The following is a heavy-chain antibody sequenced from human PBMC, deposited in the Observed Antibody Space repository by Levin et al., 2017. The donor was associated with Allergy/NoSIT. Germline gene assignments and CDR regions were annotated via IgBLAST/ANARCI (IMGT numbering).Heavy chain of an antibody. V-gene: IGHV6-1*01. J-gene: IGHJ4*02. D-gene: IGHD2-21*02. Sequence: SQTLSLTCAISGDSVSSNSAAWNWIRQSPSRGLEWLGRTYYRSKWYNDYAVSVKSRITINPDTSKNQFSLQLNSVTPEDTAVYYCARGVRAYCGGDCHPFDYWGQGTLVTVSS. CDR1: GDSVSSNSAA. CDR3: ARGVRAYCGGDCHPFDY. CDR2: TYYRSKWYN.